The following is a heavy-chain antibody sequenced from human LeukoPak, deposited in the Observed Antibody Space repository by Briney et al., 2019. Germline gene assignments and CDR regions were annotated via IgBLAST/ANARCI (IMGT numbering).Heavy chain of an antibody. Sequence: HSGGSLRLSCAASGFTFSSYWMSWVRQAPGKGLEWVANIKQDGSEKYYVDSVKGRFTISRDNAKNSLYLQVNSLRAEDTAVYYCARDGSSGGSSSWYYFDYWGQGTLVTVSS. D-gene: IGHD6-13*01. CDR1: GFTFSSYW. CDR3: ARDGSSGGSSSWYYFDY. V-gene: IGHV3-7*03. J-gene: IGHJ4*02. CDR2: IKQDGSEK.